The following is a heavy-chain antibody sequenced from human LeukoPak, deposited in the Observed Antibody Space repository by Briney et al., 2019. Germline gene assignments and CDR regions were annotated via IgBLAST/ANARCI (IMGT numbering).Heavy chain of an antibody. D-gene: IGHD3-3*01. J-gene: IGHJ4*02. V-gene: IGHV1-69*04. CDR2: IIPIFGIA. CDR3: ARESYDFWSGYPV. Sequence: ASVKVSCKASGGTFSSYAISWVRQAPGEGLEWMGRIIPIFGIANYAQKFQGRVTITADKSTSTAYMELSSLRSEDTAVYYCARESYDFWSGYPVWGQGTLVTVSS. CDR1: GGTFSSYA.